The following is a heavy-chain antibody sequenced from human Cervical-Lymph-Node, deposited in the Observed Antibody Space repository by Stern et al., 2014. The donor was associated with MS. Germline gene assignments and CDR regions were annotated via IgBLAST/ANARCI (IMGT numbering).Heavy chain of an antibody. CDR3: AKEGILVASFDY. CDR1: GFPFSSYA. Sequence: EVQLVESGGSLVQPGGSLRLSCAASGFPFSSYAMSWVRQAPGKGLEWVSAISGSGDSTYDADSVKGRFTISRDNSKNTLYLQMNSLRADDTAVYYCAKEGILVASFDYWGQGTLVTVSS. CDR2: ISGSGDST. D-gene: IGHD6-19*01. J-gene: IGHJ4*02. V-gene: IGHV3-23*04.